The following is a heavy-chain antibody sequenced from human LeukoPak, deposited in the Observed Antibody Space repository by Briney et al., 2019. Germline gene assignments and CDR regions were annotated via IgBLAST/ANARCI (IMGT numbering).Heavy chain of an antibody. J-gene: IGHJ4*02. V-gene: IGHV4-59*08. Sequence: KPSETLSLTCTVPGGSTSDNYWSWIRQPPGKGLEGIGYILYSGSTNYNPSLQSRVTISVDTSKNQFSLELTSVTAADTAVYYCARHRGSGYENFFDYWGQGTLVTVSS. CDR2: ILYSGST. CDR3: ARHRGSGYENFFDY. D-gene: IGHD3-3*01. CDR1: GGSTSDNY.